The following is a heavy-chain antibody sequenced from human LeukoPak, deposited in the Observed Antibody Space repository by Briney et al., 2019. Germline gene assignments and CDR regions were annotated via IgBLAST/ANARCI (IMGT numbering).Heavy chain of an antibody. J-gene: IGHJ4*02. D-gene: IGHD6-13*01. Sequence: GGSQRLSCAASGFKFSDHYIDWVRQAPGKGLEWVGRSRNKASSYTTEYAASVEGRFTISRDVSESSLYLQMNSLRAEDTAVYYCAREQQQGLDYWGQGTLVTVSS. CDR2: SRNKASSYTT. CDR1: GFKFSDHY. CDR3: AREQQQGLDY. V-gene: IGHV3-72*01.